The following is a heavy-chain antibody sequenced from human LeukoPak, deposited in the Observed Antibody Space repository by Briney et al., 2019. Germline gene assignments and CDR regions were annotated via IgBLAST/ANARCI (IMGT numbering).Heavy chain of an antibody. D-gene: IGHD4-11*01. CDR3: AREATVTNNWFDP. CDR2: IIPIFGTA. CDR1: GGTFSSYA. Sequence: ASVKVSCKASGGTFSSYATSWVRQAPGQGLEWMGGIIPIFGTANYAQKFQGRVTITADESTSTAYMELSSLRSEDTAVYYCAREATVTNNWFDPWGQGTLVTVSS. V-gene: IGHV1-69*13. J-gene: IGHJ5*02.